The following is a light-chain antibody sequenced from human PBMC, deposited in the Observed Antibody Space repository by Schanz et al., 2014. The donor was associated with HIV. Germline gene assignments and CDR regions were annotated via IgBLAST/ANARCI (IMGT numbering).Light chain of an antibody. CDR2: NSY. J-gene: IGLJ3*02. CDR1: TSSIKTNT. CDR3: AAWDDSLKGWV. V-gene: IGLV1-44*01. Sequence: QSVLTQPPSASGTPGQRVTISCSGSTSSIKTNTVNWFQQLPGTAPKLIMYNSYHRPSGVPDRFSGSQSGTSASLAISGLQSEDEADYYCAAWDDSLKGWVFGGGTKLTVL.